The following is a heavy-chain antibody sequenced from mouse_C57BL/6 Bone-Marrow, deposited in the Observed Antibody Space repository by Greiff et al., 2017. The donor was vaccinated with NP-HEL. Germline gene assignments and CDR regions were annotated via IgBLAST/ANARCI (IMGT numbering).Heavy chain of an antibody. D-gene: IGHD1-1*01. CDR3: ARRNYGKDFDY. CDR1: GYTFTSYW. V-gene: IGHV1-64*01. CDR2: IHPNSGST. J-gene: IGHJ2*01. Sequence: QVQLQQPGAELVKPGASVKLSCKASGYTFTSYWMHWVTQRPGQGLEWIGMIHPNSGSTNYNEKFKSKATLTVDKSSSTAYMQLSSLTSEDSAVYYCARRNYGKDFDYWGQGTTLTVSS.